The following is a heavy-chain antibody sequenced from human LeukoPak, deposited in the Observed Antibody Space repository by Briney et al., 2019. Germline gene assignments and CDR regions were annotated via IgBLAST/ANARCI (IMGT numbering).Heavy chain of an antibody. CDR3: ARTMREATKGLNAFDI. D-gene: IGHD5-12*01. V-gene: IGHV1-2*02. J-gene: IGHJ3*02. Sequence: ASVKVSCKASGYTFTGYYMHWVRQAPGQGLEWMGWINPNSGGTNYAQKFQGRVTMTRDTSISTAYMELSSLRSEDTAVYYCARTMREATKGLNAFDIWGQGTMVTVSS. CDR1: GYTFTGYY. CDR2: INPNSGGT.